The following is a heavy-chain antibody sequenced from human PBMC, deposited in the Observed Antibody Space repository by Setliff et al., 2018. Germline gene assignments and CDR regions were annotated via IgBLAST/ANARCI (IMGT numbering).Heavy chain of an antibody. D-gene: IGHD4-17*01. CDR1: GFIFSTYW. Sequence: LSLTCAASGFIFSTYWMSWVRQAPGKGLEWVANITQDGSDKYYVDSVKGRFTISRDNAKNSLYLQMNSLRAEDTAVYYCARLRKDYGDYYYFDYWGQGTLVTVSS. V-gene: IGHV3-7*01. CDR3: ARLRKDYGDYYYFDY. J-gene: IGHJ4*02. CDR2: ITQDGSDK.